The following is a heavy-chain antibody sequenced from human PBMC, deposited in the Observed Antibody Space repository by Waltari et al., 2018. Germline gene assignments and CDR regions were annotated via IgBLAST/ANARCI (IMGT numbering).Heavy chain of an antibody. J-gene: IGHJ5*02. Sequence: QVQLQESGPGLVKPSGTLSLTCAVSGGSISSSNWWSWVRQPPGKGLGWIGEIYHSGSTNDNPPLKSGVTISVDKSKNQFSLKLSSVTAADTAVYYCARGIAVAGNWFDPWGQGTLVTVSS. CDR1: GGSISSSNW. D-gene: IGHD6-19*01. CDR3: ARGIAVAGNWFDP. V-gene: IGHV4-4*02. CDR2: IYHSGST.